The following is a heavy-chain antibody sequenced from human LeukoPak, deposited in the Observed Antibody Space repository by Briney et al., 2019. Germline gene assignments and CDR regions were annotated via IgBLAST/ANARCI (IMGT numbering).Heavy chain of an antibody. CDR3: ARSYQLLYHWFDP. Sequence: ASVKVSCKASGYTFTGYYMHWVRQATGQGLEWMGWMNPNSGNTGYAQKFQGRVTITRNTSISTAYMELSSLRSEDTAVYYCARSYQLLYHWFDPWGQGTLVTVYS. CDR2: MNPNSGNT. J-gene: IGHJ5*02. D-gene: IGHD2-2*02. CDR1: GYTFTGYY. V-gene: IGHV1-8*03.